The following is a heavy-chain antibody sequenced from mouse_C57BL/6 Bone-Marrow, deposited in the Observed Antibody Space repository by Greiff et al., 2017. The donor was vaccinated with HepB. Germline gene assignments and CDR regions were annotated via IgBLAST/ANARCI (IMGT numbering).Heavy chain of an antibody. CDR2: IYPSDSET. CDR3: ARDTTVVKEGPFAY. CDR1: GYTFTSYW. D-gene: IGHD1-1*01. Sequence: QVQLQQPGAELVRPGSSVKLSCKASGYTFTSYWMDWVKQRPGQGLEWIGNIYPSDSETHYNQKFKDKATLTVDKSSSTAYMQLSSLTSEDSAVYYCARDTTVVKEGPFAYWGQGTLVTVSA. V-gene: IGHV1-61*01. J-gene: IGHJ3*01.